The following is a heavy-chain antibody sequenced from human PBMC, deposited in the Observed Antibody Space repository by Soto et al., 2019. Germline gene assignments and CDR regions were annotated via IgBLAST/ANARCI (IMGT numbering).Heavy chain of an antibody. V-gene: IGHV5-51*01. CDR2: IYPGDSDT. CDR3: ARREDSSGYYYSWFHP. Sequence: GESLKISCKGSGYSFTSYWIGWVRQMPGKGLEWMGIIYPGDSDTRYSPSFQGQVTISADKSISTAYLQWSSLKASDTAMYYCARREDSSGYYYSWFHPWGQGTLVTVSS. D-gene: IGHD3-22*01. CDR1: GYSFTSYW. J-gene: IGHJ5*02.